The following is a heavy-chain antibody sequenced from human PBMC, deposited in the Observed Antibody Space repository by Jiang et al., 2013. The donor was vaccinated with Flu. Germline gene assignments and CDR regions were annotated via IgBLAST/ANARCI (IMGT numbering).Heavy chain of an antibody. CDR2: INPGDADT. V-gene: IGHV5-51*01. CDR3: ARQDRFAFDI. D-gene: IGHD2-15*01. CDR1: GYRFFNYR. Sequence: GAEVKKPGESLRISCKASGYRFFNYRIGWVRQMPGKGLEWMGIINPGDADTRYSPSFQSQATISADKSISTAYLQWSSLKASDTAMYYCARQDRFAFDIWGQGTMVTVSS. J-gene: IGHJ3*02.